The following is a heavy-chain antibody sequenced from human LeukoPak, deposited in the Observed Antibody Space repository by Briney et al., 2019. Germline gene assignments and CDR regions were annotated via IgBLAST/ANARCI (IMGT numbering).Heavy chain of an antibody. J-gene: IGHJ4*02. V-gene: IGHV3-23*01. D-gene: IGHD6-19*01. CDR3: AKDLDSGSLGY. CDR2: ISGSGGST. CDR1: GLTYSGYA. Sequence: GGSLRLSCAASGLTYSGYAMSWVRQAPGKGLEWVSAISGSGGSTYYADSVKGRFTISRDNSKNTLYLQMNSLRAEDTAVYYCAKDLDSGSLGYWGQGTLVTVSS.